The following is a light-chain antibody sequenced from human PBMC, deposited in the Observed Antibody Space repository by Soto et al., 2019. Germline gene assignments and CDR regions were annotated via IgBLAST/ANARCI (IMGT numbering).Light chain of an antibody. CDR2: HAS. V-gene: IGKV3-20*01. J-gene: IGKJ4*01. Sequence: EIVLTQSPGTLSLSPGEGATLSCRASQNVGNNYLAWYQQRFGQPPRLLIYHASTRATGVSDRFSGSGSGADFPLIISRLEPEDFAVYYCHQYAYAPLTFGGGTKVEIK. CDR3: HQYAYAPLT. CDR1: QNVGNNY.